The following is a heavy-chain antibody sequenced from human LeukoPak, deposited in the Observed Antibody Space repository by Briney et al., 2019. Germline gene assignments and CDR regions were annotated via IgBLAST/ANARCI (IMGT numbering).Heavy chain of an antibody. J-gene: IGHJ5*02. D-gene: IGHD2-15*01. CDR1: GYXFTSYD. CDR3: ARGSYRYCSGGSCYHYSNWFDP. CDR2: MNPNSGNT. V-gene: IGHV1-8*01. Sequence: GASVKVSCKASGYXFTSYDINWVRQATGQGLEWMGWMNPNSGNTGYAQKFQGRVTMTRNTSISTAYMELSSLRSEDTAVYYCARGSYRYCSGGSCYHYSNWFDPWGQGTLVTVSS.